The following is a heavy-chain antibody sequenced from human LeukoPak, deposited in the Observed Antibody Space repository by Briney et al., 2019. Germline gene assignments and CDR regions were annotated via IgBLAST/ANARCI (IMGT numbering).Heavy chain of an antibody. J-gene: IGHJ6*02. CDR3: ARGGMVELRGYYYYYGMDV. D-gene: IGHD1-7*01. CDR1: RFTVSSNY. Sequence: GGSLRLSCAASRFTVSSNYMSWVRPAPGKGLEWVSVIYSGGSTYYADSVKGRFTIPRDNSKNTLYLQINSLRAEDTAVYYCARGGMVELRGYYYYYGMDVWGQGTTVTVSS. CDR2: IYSGGST. V-gene: IGHV3-53*01.